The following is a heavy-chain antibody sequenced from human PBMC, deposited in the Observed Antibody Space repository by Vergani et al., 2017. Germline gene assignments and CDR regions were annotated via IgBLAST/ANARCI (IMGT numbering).Heavy chain of an antibody. CDR2: ISAYNGNT. Sequence: QVQLVQSGAEVKKPGASVKVSCKASGYTFTSYGISWVRQAPGQGLEWMGWISAYNGNTNYAQQLQGRVTMTTDTSTSTAYMELRSLRSDDTAVYYCARAKLGYCSGCSCYGMDVWGQGTTVTVSS. D-gene: IGHD2-15*01. CDR1: GYTFTSYG. CDR3: ARAKLGYCSGCSCYGMDV. J-gene: IGHJ6*02. V-gene: IGHV1-18*04.